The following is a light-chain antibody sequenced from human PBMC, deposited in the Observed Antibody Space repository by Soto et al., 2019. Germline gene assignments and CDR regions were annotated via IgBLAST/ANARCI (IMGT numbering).Light chain of an antibody. V-gene: IGKV3-20*01. Sequence: EIVLTQSPGTLSLSPGERATLSCRASQSVTSGYLAWYQQKPGQSPRLLMYGASSSATGVPDRFSGSGSGTDLTLTITRLEPEDFAVYYCHQYGTSSLTFGGGTKVDIK. CDR1: QSVTSGY. CDR3: HQYGTSSLT. J-gene: IGKJ4*01. CDR2: GAS.